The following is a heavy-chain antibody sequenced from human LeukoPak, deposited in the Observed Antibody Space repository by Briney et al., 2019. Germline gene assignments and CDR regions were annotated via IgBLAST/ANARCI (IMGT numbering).Heavy chain of an antibody. V-gene: IGHV3-30*12. Sequence: GESLRLSCAASGFSFSSFGMHWVRQAPGKGLEWVAYIHSDIRTKYYADSVKGRFTISRDNAKNTVYLQMNSLRAEDTAVYYCARGRSGSYGFFDYWSLGNLVTVSS. CDR1: GFSFSSFG. D-gene: IGHD3-10*01. CDR2: IHSDIRTK. CDR3: ARGRSGSYGFFDY. J-gene: IGHJ4*02.